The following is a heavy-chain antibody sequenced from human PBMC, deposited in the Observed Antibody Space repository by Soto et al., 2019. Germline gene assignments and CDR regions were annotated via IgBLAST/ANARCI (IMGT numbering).Heavy chain of an antibody. J-gene: IGHJ4*02. CDR3: ARVVHYYGSGSYYGPYFDY. D-gene: IGHD3-10*01. V-gene: IGHV3-11*05. CDR2: ISSSSSYT. Sequence: GPLRLSCAASGFTFSDYYMSWIRQAPGKGLEWVSYISSSSSYTNYADSVKGRFTISRDNAKNSLYLQMNSLRAEDTAVYYCARVVHYYGSGSYYGPYFDYWGQGTLVTVSS. CDR1: GFTFSDYY.